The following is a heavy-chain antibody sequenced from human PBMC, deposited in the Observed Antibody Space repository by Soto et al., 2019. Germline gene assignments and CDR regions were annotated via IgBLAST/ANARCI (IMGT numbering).Heavy chain of an antibody. Sequence: QAQLVQSGAEVKEPGASVKVSCKASGYSFTTSGITWVRQAPGQGLEWMGWFSTYNGNTNYAQKLQDRVTLTTDTSTSTAYMELRSLRSGDTAVYYCARRLYGDYDYWGQGTLVTVSS. J-gene: IGHJ4*02. CDR2: FSTYNGNT. CDR1: GYSFTTSG. CDR3: ARRLYGDYDY. V-gene: IGHV1-18*01. D-gene: IGHD4-17*01.